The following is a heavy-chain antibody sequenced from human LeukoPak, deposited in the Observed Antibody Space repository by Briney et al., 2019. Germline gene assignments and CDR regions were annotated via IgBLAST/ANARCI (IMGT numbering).Heavy chain of an antibody. CDR1: GFTFSSYN. CDR3: ARLEYYYVSGNYYKLFDY. CDR2: ISSSGSTI. Sequence: PGGSLRLSCSASGFTFSSYNMNWVRQAPGKGLEWVSEISSSGSTIYFADSVKGRFTISRDNAKNSLCLQMNSLRDEDTAVYYCARLEYYYVSGNYYKLFDYWGQGTLVTVCS. D-gene: IGHD3-10*01. J-gene: IGHJ4*02. V-gene: IGHV3-48*02.